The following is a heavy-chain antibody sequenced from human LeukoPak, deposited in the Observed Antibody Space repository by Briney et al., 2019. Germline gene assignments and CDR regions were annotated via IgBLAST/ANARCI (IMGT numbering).Heavy chain of an antibody. J-gene: IGHJ3*01. V-gene: IGHV4-59*11. CDR3: ASDSISTNAFDA. CDR2: ISYIGST. CDR1: GGSFTTHY. D-gene: IGHD2-2*01. Sequence: SETLSLTCTVSGGSFTTHYWSWIRQPPGKGLEWIGYISYIGSTNYNPSLKSRVTISIDTSKNEVSLMLTSVTAADKAVYYCASDSISTNAFDAWGQGTMVTVSS.